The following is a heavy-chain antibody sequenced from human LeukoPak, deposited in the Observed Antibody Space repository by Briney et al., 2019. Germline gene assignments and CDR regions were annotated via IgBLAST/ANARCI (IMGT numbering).Heavy chain of an antibody. CDR3: AKDSDYDFWSGYYSVY. D-gene: IGHD3-3*01. Sequence: GGSLRLSCAASGFSFSSYGMTWVRQAPGKGLEWVSSISGGGGSTNSADSVKGRFTISRDNSKNTLYLQMNSLRAEDTAVYYCAKDSDYDFWSGYYSVYWGQGTLVTVSS. CDR1: GFSFSSYG. CDR2: ISGGGGST. J-gene: IGHJ4*02. V-gene: IGHV3-23*01.